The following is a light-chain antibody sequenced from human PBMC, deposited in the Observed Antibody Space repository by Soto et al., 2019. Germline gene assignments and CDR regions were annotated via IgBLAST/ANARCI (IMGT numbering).Light chain of an antibody. V-gene: IGLV1-44*01. CDR1: SSNVGSHT. CDR3: ASWDDSLNGAV. Sequence: QSVLTQPPSASGTPGQRVTISCSGSSSNVGSHTVSWYQQLPGTAPRLLSYSNNQRPSGVPDRFSGSKSGTSASLAISGLQSEDESDYYCASWDDSLNGAVFGGGTQLTVL. J-gene: IGLJ7*01. CDR2: SNN.